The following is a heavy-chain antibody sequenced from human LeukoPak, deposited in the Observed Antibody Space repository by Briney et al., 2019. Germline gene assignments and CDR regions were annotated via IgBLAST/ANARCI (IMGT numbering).Heavy chain of an antibody. D-gene: IGHD2-21*02. CDR3: ARGAYCGGDCFFFDY. CDR2: IRSSSGTI. CDR1: GFTFSSYS. Sequence: GGSLRLSCAASGFTFSSYSMNWVRQAPGKGLEWVSNIRSSSGTIYYADSVKGRFTISRDNAKNSLYLQMNSLRDEATAVYYCARGAYCGGDCFFFDYWGQGTLVTVSS. J-gene: IGHJ4*02. V-gene: IGHV3-48*02.